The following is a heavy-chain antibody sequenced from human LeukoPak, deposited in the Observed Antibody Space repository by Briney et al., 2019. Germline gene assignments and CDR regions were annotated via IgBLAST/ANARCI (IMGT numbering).Heavy chain of an antibody. CDR2: INWNSGSM. V-gene: IGHV3-9*01. Sequence: PGGSLRLSCAASGFSFEDTAMHWVRQAPGKGLEWASGINWNSGSMGYADSVKGRFTISRDNAKNPLYLQMNSLRAEDTALYYCTKVSRLLESLSGHDAFDMWGRGTMVTVSS. J-gene: IGHJ3*02. D-gene: IGHD3-3*01. CDR1: GFSFEDTA. CDR3: TKVSRLLESLSGHDAFDM.